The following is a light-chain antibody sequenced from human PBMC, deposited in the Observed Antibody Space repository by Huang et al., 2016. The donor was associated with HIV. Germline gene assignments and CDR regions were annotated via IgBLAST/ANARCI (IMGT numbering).Light chain of an antibody. CDR1: QSLLYNSNNKNN. CDR2: WAS. V-gene: IGKV4-1*01. CDR3: QQYYSSLWT. Sequence: DIVLTQSPDSLTVSLGERVTIHCKSSQSLLYNSNNKNNLNWYQKKPVPPPKRLIYWASARESGVPDRFSGSGSGTNFSLTINSLQAEDVAVYYCQQYYSSLWTFGQGTKVDIK. J-gene: IGKJ1*01.